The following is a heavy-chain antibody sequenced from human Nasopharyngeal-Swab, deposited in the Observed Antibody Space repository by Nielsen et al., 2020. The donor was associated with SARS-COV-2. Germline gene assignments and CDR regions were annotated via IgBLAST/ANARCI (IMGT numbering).Heavy chain of an antibody. Sequence: GESPKISCAASGFTVSSNYMNWVRQAPGKGLEWVSVIYSGGSTYYADSVKGRFTISRHISRNTLYLQMNSLRAEDTAVYFCARGGSGYDPLDYWGQGTLVTVSS. CDR1: GFTVSSNY. V-gene: IGHV3-53*04. D-gene: IGHD5-12*01. J-gene: IGHJ4*02. CDR2: IYSGGST. CDR3: ARGGSGYDPLDY.